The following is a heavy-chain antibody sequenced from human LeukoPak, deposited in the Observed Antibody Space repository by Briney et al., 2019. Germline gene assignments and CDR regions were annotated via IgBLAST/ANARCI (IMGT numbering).Heavy chain of an antibody. Sequence: SETLSLTCAVYGGSFSGYYWSWIRQPPGKGLEWIGEINHSGSTNYNPSLKSRVTISVDTSKNQFSLKLSSVTAADTAVYCCARSHTVAGFDYWGQGTLVTVSS. CDR3: ARSHTVAGFDY. V-gene: IGHV4-34*01. CDR2: INHSGST. D-gene: IGHD4-23*01. J-gene: IGHJ4*02. CDR1: GGSFSGYY.